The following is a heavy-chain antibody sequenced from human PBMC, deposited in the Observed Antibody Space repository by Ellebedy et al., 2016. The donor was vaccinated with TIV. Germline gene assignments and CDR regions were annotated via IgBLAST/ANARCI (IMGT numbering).Heavy chain of an antibody. D-gene: IGHD1-26*01. CDR1: GFTFSNYW. CDR2: IKQDGSEI. V-gene: IGHV3-7*01. CDR3: ARDKIVGATYFDY. J-gene: IGHJ4*02. Sequence: GGSLRLXXAASGFTFSNYWMSWVRQAPGKGLEWVANIKQDGSEIYYVDSVKGRFTISRDNAKNSLHLQMNSLRAEDTAVYYCARDKIVGATYFDYWGQGTLVTVSS.